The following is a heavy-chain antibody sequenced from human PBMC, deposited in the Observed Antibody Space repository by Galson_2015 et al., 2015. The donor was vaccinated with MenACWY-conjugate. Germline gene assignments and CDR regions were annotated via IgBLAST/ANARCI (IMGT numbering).Heavy chain of an antibody. V-gene: IGHV4-31*03. D-gene: IGHD6-19*01. CDR1: GGSISSGGYY. J-gene: IGHJ6*02. Sequence: TLSLACPVSGGSISSGGYYWRWIRLHPGEGLEWIGYIYYSGSTYYNPSLKSRVTISVDTSKNQFSLELSSVTAADTAVYYCAREVSGWYGDYYYGMDVWGQGTTVAVSS. CDR3: AREVSGWYGDYYYGMDV. CDR2: IYYSGST.